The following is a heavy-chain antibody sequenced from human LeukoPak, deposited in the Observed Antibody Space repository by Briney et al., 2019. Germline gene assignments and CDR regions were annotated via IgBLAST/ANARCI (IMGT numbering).Heavy chain of an antibody. V-gene: IGHV3-21*01. CDR1: GFTFSSYS. D-gene: IGHD6-6*01. CDR3: TRDEDFYSSSSDY. CDR2: ISSGSTYI. J-gene: IGHJ4*02. Sequence: GGSLRLSCAASGFTFSSYSVNWVRQAPGKGLEWVSSISSGSTYIYYADSMKGRFTISRDNAKNSLYLQMNSLRAEDTAVYYCTRDEDFYSSSSDYWGQGTLVTVSS.